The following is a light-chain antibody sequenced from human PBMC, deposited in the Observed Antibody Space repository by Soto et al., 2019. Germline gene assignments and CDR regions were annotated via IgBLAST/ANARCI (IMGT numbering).Light chain of an antibody. CDR3: GTWDSSLSAGGV. CDR1: SSNIGNNY. V-gene: IGLV1-51*01. CDR2: DNN. J-gene: IGLJ2*01. Sequence: QSVLTQPPSVSAAPGQKVTISCSGSSSNIGNNYVSWYQQLPGTAPKLLIYDNNKRPSGIPDRFSGSKSGTSATLGITGLQTGDEADYYCGTWDSSLSAGGVFGGGTHLTVL.